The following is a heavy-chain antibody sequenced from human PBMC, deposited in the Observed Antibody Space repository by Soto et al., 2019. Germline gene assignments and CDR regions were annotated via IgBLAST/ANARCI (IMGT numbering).Heavy chain of an antibody. CDR3: ARGDDDLKRHFDY. Sequence: QVQLVQSGAEVKKPGASVKVSCKASGYTFTSYAMHWVRQAPGQSREWMGWINAGNGNTKYSQKFQGSVTRTRDTSASNAYMELSSLISEDTAVYYCARGDDDLKRHFDYWGQGTLVTVSS. CDR1: GYTFTSYA. V-gene: IGHV1-3*01. CDR2: INAGNGNT. J-gene: IGHJ4*02. D-gene: IGHD1-1*01.